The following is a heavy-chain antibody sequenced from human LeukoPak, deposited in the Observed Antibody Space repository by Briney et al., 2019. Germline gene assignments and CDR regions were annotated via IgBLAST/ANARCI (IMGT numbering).Heavy chain of an antibody. CDR3: GGRRLGIGSSWPFDY. V-gene: IGHV4-39*07. Sequence: SETLSLTCTVSGGSLRDTNYYWAWIRQPPGKGLEWIGEINHSGSTNYNPSLKSRVTISVDTSKNQFSLKLSSVTAADTAVYYLGGRRLGIGSSWPFDYWAREPWSPSPQ. CDR1: GGSLRDTNYY. CDR2: INHSGST. D-gene: IGHD6-13*01. J-gene: IGHJ4*02.